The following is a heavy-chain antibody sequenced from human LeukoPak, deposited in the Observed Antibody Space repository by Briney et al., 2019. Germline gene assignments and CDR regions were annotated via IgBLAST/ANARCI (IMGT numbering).Heavy chain of an antibody. Sequence: GASVKVSCKASGGTFSSYAISWVRQAPGQGLEWMGWISAYNGNTNYAQKLQGRVTMTTDTSTSTAYMELRSLRSDDTAVYYCARDLSYGDPPLDYWGQGTLVTVSS. D-gene: IGHD4-17*01. V-gene: IGHV1-18*01. CDR1: GGTFSSYA. J-gene: IGHJ4*02. CDR2: ISAYNGNT. CDR3: ARDLSYGDPPLDY.